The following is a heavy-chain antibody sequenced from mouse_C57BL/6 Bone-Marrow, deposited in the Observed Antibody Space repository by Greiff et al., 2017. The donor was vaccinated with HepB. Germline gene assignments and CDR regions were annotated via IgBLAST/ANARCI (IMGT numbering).Heavy chain of an antibody. V-gene: IGHV1-66*01. D-gene: IGHD2-4*01. J-gene: IGHJ4*01. CDR2: IYPGSGNT. Sequence: QVQLQQSGPELVKPGASVKISCKASGYSFTSYYIHWVKQRPGQGLEWIGWIYPGSGNTKYNEKFKGKATLTADTSSSTAYMQLSSLTSEDSAVYYCAREGKIYYDNAMDYWGQGTSVTVSS. CDR1: GYSFTSYY. CDR3: AREGKIYYDNAMDY.